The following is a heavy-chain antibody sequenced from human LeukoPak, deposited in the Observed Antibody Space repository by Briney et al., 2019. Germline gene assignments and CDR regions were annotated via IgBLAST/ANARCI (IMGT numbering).Heavy chain of an antibody. V-gene: IGHV4-38-2*02. CDR2: IYHSGST. CDR3: ARTRGYSYGYSYYYYMDV. Sequence: SETLSLTCTVSGYSISSGYYWGWIRQPPGKGLEWIGSIYHSGSTYYNPSLKSRVTISVDTSKNQFSLKLSSVTAADTAVYYCARTRGYSYGYSYYYYMDVWGKGTTVTISS. D-gene: IGHD5-18*01. CDR1: GYSISSGYY. J-gene: IGHJ6*03.